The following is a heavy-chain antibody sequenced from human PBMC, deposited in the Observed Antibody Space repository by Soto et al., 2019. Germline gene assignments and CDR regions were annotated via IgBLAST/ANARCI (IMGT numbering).Heavy chain of an antibody. CDR3: ARKWDCSPTTCYRPFDH. Sequence: PSETLSLTCTVSGGSISSYYWDWIRQTPGKGLEWIGSIYHGGTTYYNPSLKSRVTMSLDAANNQFALTLTSATAADTAIYYCARKWDCSPTTCYRPFDHWGQGTLVTVSS. CDR2: IYHGGTT. V-gene: IGHV4-39*01. CDR1: GGSISSYY. D-gene: IGHD2-2*01. J-gene: IGHJ4*02.